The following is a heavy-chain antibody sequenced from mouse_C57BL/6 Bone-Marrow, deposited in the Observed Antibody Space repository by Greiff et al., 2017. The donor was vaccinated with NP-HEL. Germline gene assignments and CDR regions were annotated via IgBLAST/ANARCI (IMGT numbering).Heavy chain of an antibody. D-gene: IGHD1-1*01. V-gene: IGHV8-12*01. CDR2: IYWDDDK. Sequence: QVTLKVCGPGILQSSQTLSLTCSFSGFSLSTSGMGVSWIRQPSGKGLEWLAHIYWDDDKRYNPSLKSRLTISKDTSRNQVFLKITSVDTADTATYYCARRDYYGSSYLGYFDVWGTGTTVTVSS. CDR3: ARRDYYGSSYLGYFDV. CDR1: GFSLSTSGMG. J-gene: IGHJ1*03.